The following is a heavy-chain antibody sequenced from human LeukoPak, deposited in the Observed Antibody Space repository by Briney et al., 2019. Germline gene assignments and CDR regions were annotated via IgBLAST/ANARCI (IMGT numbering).Heavy chain of an antibody. CDR2: ISYDGADT. CDR3: ARGGPAAGRFDY. D-gene: IGHD6-13*01. J-gene: IGHJ4*02. V-gene: IGHV3-30*04. Sequence: GGSLRLSCAASGFTFTNYAMHWVRQAPGKGLEWVAVISYDGADTSYADSVKGRFTISRDNSKNTLYLQMNSLRAEDTAVYYCARGGPAAGRFDYWGQGTLVTVSS. CDR1: GFTFTNYA.